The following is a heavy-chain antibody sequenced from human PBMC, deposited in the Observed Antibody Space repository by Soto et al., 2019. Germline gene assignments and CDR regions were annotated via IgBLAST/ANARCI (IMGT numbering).Heavy chain of an antibody. CDR2: FDPEDGET. CDR3: ATVPLVRSIAVAGTQWFDP. J-gene: IGHJ5*02. V-gene: IGHV1-24*01. CDR1: GYTLTELS. Sequence: ASVKVSCKVSGYTLTELSMHWVRQAPGKGLEWMGGFDPEDGETIYAQKFQGRVTMTEDTSTDTAYMELSSLRSEDTAVYYCATVPLVRSIAVAGTQWFDPWGQGTLVNVS. D-gene: IGHD6-19*01.